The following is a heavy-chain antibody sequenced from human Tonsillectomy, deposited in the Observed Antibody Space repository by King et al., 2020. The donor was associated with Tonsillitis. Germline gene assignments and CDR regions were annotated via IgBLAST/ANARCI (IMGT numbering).Heavy chain of an antibody. V-gene: IGHV3-30*18. D-gene: IGHD2-21*01. Sequence: VQLVESGGGVVQPGRSLRLSCAASGFTFSTYGMHWVRQAPGKGLEWVAILSYDGSNKYYADSVKGRFTISRDNSKNTLYLQMNSLIAEDTAVYYCANELVFDTDAYYGMDVWGQGTTVTVSS. J-gene: IGHJ6*02. CDR2: LSYDGSNK. CDR3: ANELVFDTDAYYGMDV. CDR1: GFTFSTYG.